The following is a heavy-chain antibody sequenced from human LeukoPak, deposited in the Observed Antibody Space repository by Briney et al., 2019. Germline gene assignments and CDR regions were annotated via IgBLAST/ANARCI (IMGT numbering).Heavy chain of an antibody. J-gene: IGHJ6*02. D-gene: IGHD1-26*01. Sequence: SETLSLTCTVSGGSIISSNYYWGWIRQPPGKGLEWIGSIYYSGSTYYNPSLKSRVTISVDTSKNQFSLKLRSVTAADTAVYYCVREQGGYYYYYGMDVWGQWTTVTVSS. CDR3: VREQGGYYYYYGMDV. V-gene: IGHV4-39*01. CDR1: GGSIISSNYY. CDR2: IYYSGST.